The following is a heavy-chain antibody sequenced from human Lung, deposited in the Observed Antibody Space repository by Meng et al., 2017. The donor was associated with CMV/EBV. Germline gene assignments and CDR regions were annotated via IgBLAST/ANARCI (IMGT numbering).Heavy chain of an antibody. CDR2: IYYSGST. Sequence: GSLRLSCTVSGGSINNYYWSWIRQPPGKGLEWIGYIYYSGSTNYNPSLKSRVTISVDTSKNQFSLKLSSVTAADTAVYFCARIYCSSTSCYNDYWGQGTLVTVSS. CDR1: GGSINNYY. J-gene: IGHJ4*02. D-gene: IGHD2-2*01. CDR3: ARIYCSSTSCYNDY. V-gene: IGHV4-59*01.